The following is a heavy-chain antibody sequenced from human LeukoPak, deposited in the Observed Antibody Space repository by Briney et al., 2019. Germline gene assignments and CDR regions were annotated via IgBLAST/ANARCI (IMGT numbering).Heavy chain of an antibody. J-gene: IGHJ4*02. CDR2: IHSSGDGT. Sequence: GGSLRLSCAASGFTFRNYAMTWVRQAPGKGLEWVSSIHSSGDGTYYADSVKGRFTISRDNSKNMLYLQMNSLRAEDTAVYYCARRTSGAFDFWDQGTLVTVSS. CDR3: ARRTSGAFDF. D-gene: IGHD5-12*01. V-gene: IGHV3-23*01. CDR1: GFTFRNYA.